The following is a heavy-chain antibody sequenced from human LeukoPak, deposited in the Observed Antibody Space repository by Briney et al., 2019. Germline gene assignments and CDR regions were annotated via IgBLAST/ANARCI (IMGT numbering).Heavy chain of an antibody. J-gene: IGHJ4*02. V-gene: IGHV4-4*07. CDR2: FYTSGDS. CDR1: GGSISSYY. D-gene: IGHD2-2*01. CDR3: ARSRPVHCSIISCYGLDPFAY. Sequence: SETLSLTCTVSGGSISSYYWNWIRQPAGKGLEWIGRFYTSGDSNNNPSLKSRVTMSVDASKNQFSLKLSSVTAADTAIYYCARSRPVHCSIISCYGLDPFAYWGQGTLVTVSS.